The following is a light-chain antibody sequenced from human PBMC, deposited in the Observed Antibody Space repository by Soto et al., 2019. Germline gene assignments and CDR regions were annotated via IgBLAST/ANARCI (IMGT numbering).Light chain of an antibody. Sequence: DIVMTQSPDSLAVSLGERATINCKSSQSVLYSSNNKNYLAWYQQEPGQPPKVLIYWASTRESGVPDRFSGSGSATDFTLTISSLQAEDVAVYYCQQYYITPLTFGGGTKVEIK. CDR2: WAS. CDR1: QSVLYSSNNKNY. CDR3: QQYYITPLT. V-gene: IGKV4-1*01. J-gene: IGKJ4*01.